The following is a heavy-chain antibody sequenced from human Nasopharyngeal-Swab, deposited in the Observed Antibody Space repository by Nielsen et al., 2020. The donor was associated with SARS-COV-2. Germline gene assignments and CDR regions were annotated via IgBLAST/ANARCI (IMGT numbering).Heavy chain of an antibody. CDR1: GGSLSGYY. V-gene: IGHV4-34*01. D-gene: IGHD3-16*01. CDR2: INHSGST. Sequence: PETLSLTCAVYGGSLSGYYWSWIRQPPGKGLEWIGEINHSGSTNYNPSLKSRVTISVDTSKNQFSLKLSSVTAADTAVYYCARLYDYVWGRTLKKYNWFDPWGQGTLVTVSS. J-gene: IGHJ5*02. CDR3: ARLYDYVWGRTLKKYNWFDP.